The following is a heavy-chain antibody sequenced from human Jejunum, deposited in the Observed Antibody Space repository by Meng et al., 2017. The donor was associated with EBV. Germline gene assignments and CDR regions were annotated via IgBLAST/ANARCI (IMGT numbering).Heavy chain of an antibody. CDR2: IYSSGST. V-gene: IGHV4-61*01. CDR1: RGSGNIGNVY. D-gene: IGHD5-12*01. CDR3: AGLRYSGYDRAFDY. Sequence: PRHESGPGLLTPSETLSPPATASRGSGNIGNVYWSWIRQPPGKGLEWIGYIYSSGSTNYIPSRKSLVTISLDTPKNQFSLKLSSVTAADTAVYYCAGLRYSGYDRAFDYWGQGALVTVSS. J-gene: IGHJ4*02.